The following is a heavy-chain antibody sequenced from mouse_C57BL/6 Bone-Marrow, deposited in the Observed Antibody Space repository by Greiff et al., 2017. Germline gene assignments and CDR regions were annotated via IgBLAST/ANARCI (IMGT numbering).Heavy chain of an antibody. CDR3: TIYGNYEGWCAY. V-gene: IGHV6-3*01. Sequence: DVHLVESGGGLVQPGGSMKLSCVASGFTFSNYWMNWVRQSPEKGLEWVAQIRLKSDNYATHYAESVKGRFTISRDDSKSSVYLQMHNLRAEDTGIYYCTIYGNYEGWCAYWGQGTLVTVSA. J-gene: IGHJ3*01. CDR2: IRLKSDNYAT. CDR1: GFTFSNYW. D-gene: IGHD2-1*01.